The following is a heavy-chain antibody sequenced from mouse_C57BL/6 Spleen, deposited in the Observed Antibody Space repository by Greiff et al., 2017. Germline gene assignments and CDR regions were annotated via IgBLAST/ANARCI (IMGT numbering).Heavy chain of an antibody. Sequence: VKLQQPGAELVKPGASVKLSCKASGYTFTSYWMHWVKQRPGQGLEWIGMIHPNSGSTNYNEKFKSKATLTVDKSSSTASMQLSSLTSEDSAVYYCARNYYGSSDWYFDVWGTGTTVTVSS. CDR1: GYTFTSYW. CDR2: IHPNSGST. D-gene: IGHD1-1*01. V-gene: IGHV1-64*01. J-gene: IGHJ1*03. CDR3: ARNYYGSSDWYFDV.